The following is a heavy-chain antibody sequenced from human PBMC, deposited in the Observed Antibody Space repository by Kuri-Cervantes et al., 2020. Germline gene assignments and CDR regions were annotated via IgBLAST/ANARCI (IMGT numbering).Heavy chain of an antibody. J-gene: IGHJ4*02. CDR1: GFPFGSYG. V-gene: IGHV3-30*02. Sequence: GESLKISCAASGFPFGSYGMHWVRQAPGKGLEWVAFIRYDGSNKYYADSVKGRFTISRDNSKSTLFLLMNSLRAEDTAVYYCAKDQGTGDVLPSDWGQGTLVTVSS. CDR3: AKDQGTGDVLPSD. D-gene: IGHD3-10*01. CDR2: IRYDGSNK.